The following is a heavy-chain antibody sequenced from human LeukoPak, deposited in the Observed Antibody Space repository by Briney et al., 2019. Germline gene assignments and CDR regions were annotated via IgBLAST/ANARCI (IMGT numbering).Heavy chain of an antibody. D-gene: IGHD3-9*01. CDR2: ISYDGNNK. CDR3: ARDDHYDTLTGFYAY. CDR1: GLTFSSFA. Sequence: GRSLRLSCVASGLTFSSFAKHWVRQAPGKGLEGVAVISYDGNNKYYADSVKGRFTISRDNSKNTLYLQMNSLRAEDMAVYYCARDDHYDTLTGFYAYWGQGTLVAVSS. V-gene: IGHV3-30*03. J-gene: IGHJ4*02.